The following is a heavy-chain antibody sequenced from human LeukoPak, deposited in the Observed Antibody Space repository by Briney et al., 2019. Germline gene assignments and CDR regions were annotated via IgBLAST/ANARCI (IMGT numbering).Heavy chain of an antibody. J-gene: IGHJ2*01. Sequence: PSETLSLTCTVSGGSISSYYWSWIRQPPGKGLEWIGYIYYSGSTNYNPSLKSRVTISVDTSKNQFSLKLSSVTAADTAVYYCARRHDWYFDLWGRGTLVTVSS. CDR1: GGSISSYY. CDR3: ARRHDWYFDL. CDR2: IYYSGST. V-gene: IGHV4-59*08.